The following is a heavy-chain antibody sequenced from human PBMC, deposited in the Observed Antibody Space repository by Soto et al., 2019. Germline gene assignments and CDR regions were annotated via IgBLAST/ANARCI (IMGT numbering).Heavy chain of an antibody. J-gene: IGHJ4*02. CDR1: VGSISPYY. V-gene: IGHV4-59*01. Sequence: SETLSLTCSISVGSISPYYWTWIRQSPGKGLEWIGFISYSGSTSYNPSLKSRVTISVDTSKSQFSLKLSSVTAADTDVYYCARYSGTYYVYWGQGTLVTVSS. D-gene: IGHD1-26*01. CDR2: ISYSGST. CDR3: ARYSGTYYVY.